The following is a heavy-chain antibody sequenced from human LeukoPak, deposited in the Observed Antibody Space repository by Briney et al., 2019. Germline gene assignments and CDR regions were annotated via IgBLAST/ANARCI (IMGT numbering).Heavy chain of an antibody. CDR2: IYYGGST. CDR3: ARGIRQWGMAPRFDP. J-gene: IGHJ5*02. D-gene: IGHD3-16*01. Sequence: ASETLSLTCTVSGGSISSYYWSWIRQPPGKGPEWIGYIYYGGSTNYNPSLKSRVTISLDTSKNQFSLNLSSVTAADTAMYYCARGIRQWGMAPRFDPWGQGTLVTVSS. CDR1: GGSISSYY. V-gene: IGHV4-59*01.